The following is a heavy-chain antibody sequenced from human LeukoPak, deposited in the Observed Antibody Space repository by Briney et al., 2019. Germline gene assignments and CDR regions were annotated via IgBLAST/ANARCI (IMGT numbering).Heavy chain of an antibody. Sequence: PSQTLSLTCTVSGGSISSGSYYWSWIRQPAGKGLEWIGRIYTSGSTNYNPSLKSRVTISVDTSKNQFSLKLSSVTAADTAVYYCARGRIVGATRGGSYYFDYWGQGTLVTVSS. J-gene: IGHJ4*02. CDR1: GGSISSGSYY. CDR2: IYTSGST. CDR3: ARGRIVGATRGGSYYFDY. V-gene: IGHV4-61*02. D-gene: IGHD1-26*01.